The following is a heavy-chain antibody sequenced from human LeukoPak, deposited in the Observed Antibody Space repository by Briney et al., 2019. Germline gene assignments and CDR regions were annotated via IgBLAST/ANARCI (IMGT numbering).Heavy chain of an antibody. Sequence: SETLSLTCTVSGGSVGSGDYYWGWIRQPPGKGLEWIGTIYYSGSTYYNTSLESRVTISVDMSNNQFSLKLNSVTAADTAVYFCARHDYGDYGPFDCWGQGTLVTVSS. V-gene: IGHV4-39*01. CDR1: GGSVGSGDYY. CDR2: IYYSGST. D-gene: IGHD4-17*01. J-gene: IGHJ4*02. CDR3: ARHDYGDYGPFDC.